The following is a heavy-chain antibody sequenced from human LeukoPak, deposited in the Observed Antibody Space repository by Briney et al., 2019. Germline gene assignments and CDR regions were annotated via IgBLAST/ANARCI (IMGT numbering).Heavy chain of an antibody. Sequence: SETLSLTCTVSGGSISSGDYYWSWIRQPPGKGLEWIGYIYYSGSTYYNPSLKSRVTISVDTSKNQFSLKLSSVTAADTAVYYCARDLGYCSSTSCPSVYFDYWGQGTLVTVSS. CDR1: GGSISSGDYY. CDR2: IYYSGST. V-gene: IGHV4-30-4*08. CDR3: ARDLGYCSSTSCPSVYFDY. J-gene: IGHJ4*02. D-gene: IGHD2-2*01.